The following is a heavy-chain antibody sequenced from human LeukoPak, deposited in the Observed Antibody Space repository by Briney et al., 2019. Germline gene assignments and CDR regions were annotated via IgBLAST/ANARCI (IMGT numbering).Heavy chain of an antibody. V-gene: IGHV1-69*04. J-gene: IGHJ4*02. CDR3: ARGPSVSVVTDDY. Sequence: GASVKVSCKASGGTFSSYAISWVRQAPGQGLEWMGRIIPILGIANYAQKFQGRVTITADKSTSTAYMELSSLRSEDTAVYYCARGPSVSVVTDDYWGQGTLVTVSS. CDR2: IIPILGIA. D-gene: IGHD2-21*02. CDR1: GGTFSSYA.